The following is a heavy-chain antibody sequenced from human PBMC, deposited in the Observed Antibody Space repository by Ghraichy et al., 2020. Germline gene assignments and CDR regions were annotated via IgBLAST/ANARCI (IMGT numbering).Heavy chain of an antibody. V-gene: IGHV4-59*01. J-gene: IGHJ4*02. D-gene: IGHD4-17*01. CDR2: IFYSGSS. CDR1: GGSISGYH. CDR3: ARKNFGDYTFDY. Sequence: SETLSLTCTVSGGSISGYHRNWIRQPPGKGLEWIGYIFYSGSSNYNPSLKTRVSLSIDTSKNQFSLKLNSVTAADTAVYYCARKNFGDYTFDYWGQGALVTVSS.